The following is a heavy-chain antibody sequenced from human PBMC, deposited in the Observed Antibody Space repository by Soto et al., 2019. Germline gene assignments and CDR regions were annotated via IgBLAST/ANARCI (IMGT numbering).Heavy chain of an antibody. Sequence: SETLSLTCTVSGDSISNYYWSWIRQPPGKGLEWIGYIYYSGSTNYNPSLKSRVTISVDTSKNHFSLKLSSVTAADTAVYYCVRVLPKYCSGGSCSEVDYWGQGTLVTVSS. CDR3: VRVLPKYCSGGSCSEVDY. CDR2: IYYSGST. V-gene: IGHV4-59*01. J-gene: IGHJ4*02. CDR1: GDSISNYY. D-gene: IGHD2-15*01.